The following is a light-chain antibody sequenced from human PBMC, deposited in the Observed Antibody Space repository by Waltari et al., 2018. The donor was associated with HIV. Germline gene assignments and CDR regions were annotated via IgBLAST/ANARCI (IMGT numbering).Light chain of an antibody. J-gene: IGLJ1*01. CDR3: SSYAGSDSPYV. CDR2: EVN. V-gene: IGLV2-8*01. CDR1: SSYVGGYNY. Sequence: QSALTQPPSASGSPGQSVPILCTGTSSYVGGYNYVSSYQQHPDKAPKLIIFEVNKRPSGVPDRFSGSKSGNTASLTVSGLQAEDEADYYCSSYAGSDSPYVFGSGTTVTVL.